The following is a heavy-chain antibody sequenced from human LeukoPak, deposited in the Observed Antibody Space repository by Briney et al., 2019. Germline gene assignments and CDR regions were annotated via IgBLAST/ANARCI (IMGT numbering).Heavy chain of an antibody. CDR3: ARQSSYYGSGSYSPLDY. CDR2: IYPGDSDT. D-gene: IGHD3-10*01. V-gene: IGHV5-51*01. Sequence: GESLKISCKGSGYSFTSYWIGWVRQMPGKGLAWMGIIYPGDSDTRYSPSFQGQVTISADKSISTAYLQWSSLKASDTAMYYCARQSSYYGSGSYSPLDYWGQGTLVTVSS. CDR1: GYSFTSYW. J-gene: IGHJ4*02.